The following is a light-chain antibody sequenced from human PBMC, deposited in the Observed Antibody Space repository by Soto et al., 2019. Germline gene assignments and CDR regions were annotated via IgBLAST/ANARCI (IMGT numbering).Light chain of an antibody. V-gene: IGLV6-57*04. CDR1: SGSIASNY. CDR2: EDN. J-gene: IGLJ2*01. Sequence: NFLLTQPHSVSESPGKTVTISCTRSSGSIASNYVQWYQQRPGSAPTTVIYEDNQRPSGVPDRFSGSIDSSSNSASLTSSGLKTEDAADYYCQSYDSSNHVVVGGGTKLTVL. CDR3: QSYDSSNHVV.